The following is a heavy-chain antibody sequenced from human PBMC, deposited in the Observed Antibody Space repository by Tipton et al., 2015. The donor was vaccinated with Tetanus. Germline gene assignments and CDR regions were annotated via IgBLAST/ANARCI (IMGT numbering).Heavy chain of an antibody. D-gene: IGHD6-13*01. V-gene: IGHV4-39*01. CDR1: GFTFSSYSMN. Sequence: LRLSCAASGFTFSSYSMNWVRQPPGKGLEWIGSVSYSGTTNYTPSLKSRITISRDTSKNQFSLMLRSVTAADTAMYYCARHSSSWDDYYYYGLDVWGQGTTVTVSS. J-gene: IGHJ6*02. CDR3: ARHSSSWDDYYYYGLDV. CDR2: VSYSGTT.